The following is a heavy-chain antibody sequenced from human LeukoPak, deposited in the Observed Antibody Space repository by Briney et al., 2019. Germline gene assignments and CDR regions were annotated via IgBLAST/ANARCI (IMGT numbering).Heavy chain of an antibody. D-gene: IGHD1-7*01. CDR2: ISWNSGSI. Sequence: GGSLRLSCAASGLTFDDYAMHWVRQAPGKGLEWVSGISWNSGSIGYADSVKGRFTISRDNAKNSLYLQMNGLRAEDTALYYCAKDMGFNWNYYYFDYWGQGTLVTVSS. CDR1: GLTFDDYA. V-gene: IGHV3-9*01. CDR3: AKDMGFNWNYYYFDY. J-gene: IGHJ4*02.